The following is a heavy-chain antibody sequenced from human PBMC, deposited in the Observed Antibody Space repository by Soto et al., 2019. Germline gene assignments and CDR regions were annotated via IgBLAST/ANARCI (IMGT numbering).Heavy chain of an antibody. D-gene: IGHD2-2*02. CDR2: ISSSSSYI. J-gene: IGHJ6*02. CDR1: GFTFSSYS. CDR3: ARDGGDIVVVPAAITQYYYYYGMDV. Sequence: EVQLVESGGGLVKPGGSLRLSSAASGFTFSSYSMNWVRQAPGKGLEWVSSISSSSSYIYYADSVKGRFTISRDNAKNSLYLQMNSLRAEDTAVYYCARDGGDIVVVPAAITQYYYYYGMDVWGQGTTVTVSS. V-gene: IGHV3-21*01.